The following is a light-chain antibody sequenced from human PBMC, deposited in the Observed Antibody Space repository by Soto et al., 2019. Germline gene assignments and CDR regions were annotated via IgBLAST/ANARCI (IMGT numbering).Light chain of an antibody. V-gene: IGLV8-61*01. CDR3: VLYMGSGIWV. CDR1: SGSVSTNYY. CDR2: STN. J-gene: IGLJ3*02. Sequence: HTVVTQEPSFSVSPGGTVTLTCGLSSGSVSTNYYPSWYQQTPGQAPRTLIYSTNTRSSGVPDRFSGSILGNKAALTITGAQADDESDYYCVLYMGSGIWVFGRGTQLTVL.